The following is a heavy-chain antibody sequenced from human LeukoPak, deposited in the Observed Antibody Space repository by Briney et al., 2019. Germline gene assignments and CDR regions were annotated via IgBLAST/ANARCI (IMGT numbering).Heavy chain of an antibody. Sequence: SETLSLTCTASGGSIIGYYWSWIRQPAGEGLEWIGRIYSSGSTNYNPSLQSRVTISVDKSNNQFSLKLTSVTAADTAVYYCARDAYSNSYYWFDPWGQGTLVTVSS. CDR2: IYSSGST. CDR3: ARDAYSNSYYWFDP. J-gene: IGHJ5*02. CDR1: GGSIIGYY. D-gene: IGHD6-13*01. V-gene: IGHV4-4*07.